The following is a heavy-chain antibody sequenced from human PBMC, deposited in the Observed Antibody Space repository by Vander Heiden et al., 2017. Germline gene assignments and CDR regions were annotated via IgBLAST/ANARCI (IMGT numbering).Heavy chain of an antibody. CDR2: ISYDGSNK. CDR1: GFTFSSYA. J-gene: IGHJ4*02. V-gene: IGHV3-30*01. D-gene: IGHD4-17*01. Sequence: QVQLVESGGGVVQPGRSLRLSCAASGFTFSSYAMHWVRQAPGKGLEWVAVISYDGSNKYYADSVKGRFTISRDNSKNTLYLQMNSLRAEDTAVYYCARDSAVTTLFSPLDYWGQGTLVTVSS. CDR3: ARDSAVTTLFSPLDY.